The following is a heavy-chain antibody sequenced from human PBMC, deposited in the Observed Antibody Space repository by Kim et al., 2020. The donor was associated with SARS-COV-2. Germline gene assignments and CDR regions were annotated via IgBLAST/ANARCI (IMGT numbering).Heavy chain of an antibody. J-gene: IGHJ6*02. CDR1: GFTFSSYG. CDR3: ARDLRSWYHYYYYGMDV. CDR2: IWYDGSNK. V-gene: IGHV3-33*01. Sequence: GGSLRLSCAASGFTFSSYGMHWVRQAPGKGLEWVAVIWYDGSNKYYADSVKGRFTISRDNSKNTLYLQMNSLRAEDTAVYYCARDLRSWYHYYYYGMDVWGQGTTVTVSS. D-gene: IGHD6-13*01.